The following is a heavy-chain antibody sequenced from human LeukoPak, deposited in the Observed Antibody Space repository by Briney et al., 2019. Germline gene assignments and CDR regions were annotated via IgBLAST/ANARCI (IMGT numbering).Heavy chain of an antibody. V-gene: IGHV3-64*01. CDR1: GFTFSSYA. CDR2: ISSNGGST. Sequence: GGSLRLSCAASGFTFSSYAMHWVRQAPGKGLEYVSAISSNGGSTYYANSVKGRFTISRDNSKNTLYLQMNSLRAEDTAVYYCAKDPNYDSSGYYYLGAFDIWGQGTMVTVSS. D-gene: IGHD3-22*01. CDR3: AKDPNYDSSGYYYLGAFDI. J-gene: IGHJ3*02.